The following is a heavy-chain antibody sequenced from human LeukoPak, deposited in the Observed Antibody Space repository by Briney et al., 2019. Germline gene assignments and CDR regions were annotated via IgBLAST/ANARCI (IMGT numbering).Heavy chain of an antibody. D-gene: IGHD3-22*01. CDR3: ARSDSSGYGFGIDY. CDR2: INAGNGNT. V-gene: IGHV1-3*01. CDR1: GYTFTSYA. Sequence: ASVKVSCTASGYTFTSYAMHWVRQAPGQRLEWMGWINAGNGNTKYSQKFQGRVTITRDTSASTAYMELSSLRSEDTAVYYCARSDSSGYGFGIDYWGQGTLVTVSS. J-gene: IGHJ4*02.